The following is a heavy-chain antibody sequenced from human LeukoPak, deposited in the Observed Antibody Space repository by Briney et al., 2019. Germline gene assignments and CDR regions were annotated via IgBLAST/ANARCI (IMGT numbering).Heavy chain of an antibody. J-gene: IGHJ4*02. V-gene: IGHV1-3*01. CDR3: ARMGYCSSTSCYVYFDY. Sequence: ASVTVSCTASGYTFTSYAMHWVRQAPGQRLEWMGWINAGNGNTKYSQKFQGRVTITRDTSASTAYMELSSLRSEDTAVYYCARMGYCSSTSCYVYFDYWGQGTLVTVSS. CDR2: INAGNGNT. CDR1: GYTFTSYA. D-gene: IGHD2-2*01.